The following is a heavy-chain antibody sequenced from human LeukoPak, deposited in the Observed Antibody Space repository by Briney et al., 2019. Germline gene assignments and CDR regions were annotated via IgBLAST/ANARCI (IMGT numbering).Heavy chain of an antibody. Sequence: TLSLTCTVSGGSISSSSYYWSWIRQPAGKGLEWIGRIYTSGSTNYNPSLKSRVTMSVGTSRNQSSLKLSSVTAADTAVYYCARDPGYYGSGSRGAFDSWGQGTLVTVSS. D-gene: IGHD3-10*01. CDR3: ARDPGYYGSGSRGAFDS. J-gene: IGHJ4*02. CDR1: GGSISSSSYY. CDR2: IYTSGST. V-gene: IGHV4-61*02.